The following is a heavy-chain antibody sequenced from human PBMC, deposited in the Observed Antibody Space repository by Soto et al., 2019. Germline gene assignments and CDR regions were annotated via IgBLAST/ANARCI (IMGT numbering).Heavy chain of an antibody. D-gene: IGHD3-3*01. CDR2: IDNHGDGT. CDR1: GFTFTNYW. CDR3: GTVFQK. J-gene: IGHJ3*01. V-gene: IGHV3-74*01. Sequence: EVQVVEAGGGLVQPGGSLRLSCAASGFTFTNYWMHWVRQVPGEGLVWVSRIDNHGDGTSYADFVKGRFTISRDNAKNTLYLPMHCMRVVDTAIYYCGTVFQKWGQGTMVTVSS.